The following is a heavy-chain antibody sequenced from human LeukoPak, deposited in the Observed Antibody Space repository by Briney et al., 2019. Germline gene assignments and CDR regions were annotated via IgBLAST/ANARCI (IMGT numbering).Heavy chain of an antibody. V-gene: IGHV3-21*06. J-gene: IGHJ4*02. CDR2: LTGTGSYV. CDR3: ARGHSAYGYPVHS. Sequence: GGSLRLSCAASGFNLTSYIMTWVRRAPGKGLEGVSSLTGTGSYVYSADSMKGRLTISRDNAGNSVYLQMNSLRADDTAVYYWARGHSAYGYPVHSWGQGTLVNV. CDR1: GFNLTSYI. D-gene: IGHD5-12*01.